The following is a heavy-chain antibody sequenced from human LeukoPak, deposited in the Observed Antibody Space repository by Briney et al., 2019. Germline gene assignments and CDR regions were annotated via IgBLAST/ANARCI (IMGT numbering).Heavy chain of an antibody. CDR1: GGSISNYY. D-gene: IGHD3-10*01. J-gene: IGHJ6*03. CDR3: GRVLPISRLLWFGARAQNYYYYYMDV. CDR2: IYSSGST. V-gene: IGHV4-4*07. Sequence: SETLSLTCTVSGGSISNYYWSWIRQPAGKGLEWIGPIYSSGSTNYNPSLKSRVTISVGTSKNQFSLMLSSVTAADTAVYYCGRVLPISRLLWFGARAQNYYYYYMDVWGKGTTVTISS.